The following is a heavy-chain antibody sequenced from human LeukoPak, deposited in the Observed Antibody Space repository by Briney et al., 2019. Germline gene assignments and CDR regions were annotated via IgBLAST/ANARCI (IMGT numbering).Heavy chain of an antibody. D-gene: IGHD5-18*01. Sequence: PSETLSLTCTVSGGSISSSSYYWGQIRQPPGNGLEWIGSIYYSGSTYYNPSLKSRVTISVDTSKNQFSLKLSSVTAADAAVYYCARHRRYSYGYGDYWGQGTLVTVSS. V-gene: IGHV4-39*01. CDR2: IYYSGST. J-gene: IGHJ4*02. CDR3: ARHRRYSYGYGDY. CDR1: GGSISSSSYY.